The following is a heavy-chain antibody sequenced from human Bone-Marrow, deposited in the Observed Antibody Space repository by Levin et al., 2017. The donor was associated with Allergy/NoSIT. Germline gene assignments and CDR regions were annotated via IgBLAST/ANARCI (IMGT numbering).Heavy chain of an antibody. CDR2: IGPTNSDT. CDR3: VRLESRAYYYVFY. CDR1: GSIFTHYW. D-gene: IGHD3-22*01. V-gene: IGHV5-51*01. Sequence: GGSLRLSCKASGSIFTHYWIGWVRQMPGKGLEWMGIIGPTNSDTRYSPSFEGQVSISVDNSITTAYLQWSSLKASDTAMYYCVRLESRAYYYVFYWGQGTLLTVSS. J-gene: IGHJ4*02.